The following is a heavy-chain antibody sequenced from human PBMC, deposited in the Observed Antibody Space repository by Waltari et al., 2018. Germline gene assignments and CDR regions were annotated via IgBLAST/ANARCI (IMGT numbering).Heavy chain of an antibody. CDR1: GYTFTGYY. J-gene: IGHJ5*02. Sequence: QVQLVQSGAELKKPGSSVKVSCKASGYTFTGYYLHLVRQAPGHGLEWMGWSNPNSGCTNYAQKFQGRVTMTRDTSISTAYMELSRLRSDDTAVYYCAREHGITIFGAHYNWFDPWGQGTLVTVSS. CDR3: AREHGITIFGAHYNWFDP. CDR2: SNPNSGCT. V-gene: IGHV1-2*02. D-gene: IGHD3-3*01.